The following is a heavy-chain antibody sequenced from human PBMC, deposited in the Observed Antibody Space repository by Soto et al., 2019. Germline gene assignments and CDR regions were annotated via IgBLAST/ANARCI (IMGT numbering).Heavy chain of an antibody. CDR3: ARGHDVVVTAIRSFDY. CDR1: GGSFSGYY. D-gene: IGHD2-21*02. V-gene: IGHV4-34*01. CDR2: INHSGST. J-gene: IGHJ4*02. Sequence: SETLSLTCAVYGGSFSGYYWSWIRQPPGKGLEWIGEINHSGSTNYNPSLKSRVTISVDTSKNQFSLKLSSVTAADTAVYYCARGHDVVVTAIRSFDYWGQGTLVTVSS.